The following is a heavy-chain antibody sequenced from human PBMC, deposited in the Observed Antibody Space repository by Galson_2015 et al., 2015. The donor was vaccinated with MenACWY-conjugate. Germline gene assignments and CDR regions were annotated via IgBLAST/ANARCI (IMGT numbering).Heavy chain of an antibody. V-gene: IGHV5-51*01. CDR2: IWPGDSST. CDR1: GYNFSKYW. D-gene: IGHD2-8*02. J-gene: IGHJ5*02. CDR3: ARHGLSAWSTWFDP. Sequence: QSGPEVKKPGESLKISCRGSGYNFSKYWIGWVRLMPGKGLEWMGLIWPGDSSTRYNPSFQGQVTMSADKSTSTAYLEWSSLKASDTAMYYCARHGLSAWSTWFDPWGQGTLVTVSS.